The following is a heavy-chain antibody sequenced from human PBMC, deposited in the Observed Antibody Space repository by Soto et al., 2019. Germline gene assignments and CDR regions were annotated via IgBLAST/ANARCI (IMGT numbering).Heavy chain of an antibody. J-gene: IGHJ6*03. CDR1: GYTFTSYG. CDR2: ISAYNGNT. CDR3: ARGRKRLGYCSGGSCPPQRDYYMDV. D-gene: IGHD2-15*01. Sequence: EASVKVSCKASGYTFTSYGISWVRQAPGQGLEWMGWISAYNGNTNYAQKLQGRVTMTTDTSTSTAYMELRSLRSDDTAVYYCARGRKRLGYCSGGSCPPQRDYYMDVWGKGTTVIVSS. V-gene: IGHV1-18*01.